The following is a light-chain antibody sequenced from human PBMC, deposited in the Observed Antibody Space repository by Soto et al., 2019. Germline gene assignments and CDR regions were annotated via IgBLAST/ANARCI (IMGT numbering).Light chain of an antibody. V-gene: IGKV3-20*01. Sequence: EVVLTQSPGTLSLSPGERATLSCRATQSVSSRYLAWYQQKPGQAPRRLIYEASTTSTGIPDRFSGIGSGADFTLNISRVEPEDVAVYYCQQYGNSLYTFARGAHLEIK. CDR1: QSVSSRY. CDR3: QQYGNSLYT. CDR2: EAS. J-gene: IGKJ2*01.